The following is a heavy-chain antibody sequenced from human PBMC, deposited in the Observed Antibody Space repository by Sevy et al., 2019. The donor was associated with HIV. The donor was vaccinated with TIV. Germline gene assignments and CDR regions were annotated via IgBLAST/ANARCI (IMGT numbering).Heavy chain of an antibody. D-gene: IGHD6-13*01. Sequence: ASVKVSCKASGYTFTSYGISWVRQAPGQGLEWMGWISAYNGNTNYAQKLQGRVTMTTDTSTSTAYMELRSLGSDDTAVYYCAGGSIAAALKGVDYWGQGTLVTVSS. J-gene: IGHJ4*02. CDR2: ISAYNGNT. V-gene: IGHV1-18*01. CDR1: GYTFTSYG. CDR3: AGGSIAAALKGVDY.